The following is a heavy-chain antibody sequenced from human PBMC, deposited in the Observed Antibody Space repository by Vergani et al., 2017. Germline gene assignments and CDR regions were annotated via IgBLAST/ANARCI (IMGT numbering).Heavy chain of an antibody. Sequence: QLQLQESGPGLVKPSQTLSLTCTVSGGSISSDDFYWSWIRQPPGKGLEWIGYIHYSGTTYYNSSLKSRVSMSVATSKKQFSLKMNSVTAADTALYYCARRCSTTCSTMGRAAFDIWGQGTMVTVSS. D-gene: IGHD2-2*01. V-gene: IGHV4-30-4*01. J-gene: IGHJ3*02. CDR3: ARRCSTTCSTMGRAAFDI. CDR1: GGSISSDDFY. CDR2: IHYSGTT.